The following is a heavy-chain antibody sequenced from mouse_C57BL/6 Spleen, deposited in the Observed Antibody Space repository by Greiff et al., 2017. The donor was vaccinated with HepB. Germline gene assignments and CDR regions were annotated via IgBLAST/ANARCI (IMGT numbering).Heavy chain of an antibody. D-gene: IGHD1-1*01. CDR2: IWTGGGT. Sequence: VKLMESGPGLVAPSQSLSITCTVSGFSLTSYAISLVRQPPGKGLEWLGVIWTGGGTNYNSALKPRLSISKDNTKSQVFLKMNSLQTDETARYYCARIPYYYGSSFDYWGQGTTLTVSS. J-gene: IGHJ2*01. CDR1: GFSLTSYA. V-gene: IGHV2-9-1*01. CDR3: ARIPYYYGSSFDY.